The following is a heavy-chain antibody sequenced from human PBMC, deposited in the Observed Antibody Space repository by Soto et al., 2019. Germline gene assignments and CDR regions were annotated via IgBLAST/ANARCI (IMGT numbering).Heavy chain of an antibody. J-gene: IGHJ5*02. V-gene: IGHV4-30-4*01. CDR2: IYYSGST. Sequence: PSETLSLTCTVSGGSISSGDYYWSWIRQPPGKGLEWIGYIYYSGSTYYNPSLKSRVTISVDTSKNQFSLKLSSVTAADTAVYYCAREGYCTNGVCPSPYNWFDPWGQGTLVTVSS. CDR1: GGSISSGDYY. D-gene: IGHD2-8*01. CDR3: AREGYCTNGVCPSPYNWFDP.